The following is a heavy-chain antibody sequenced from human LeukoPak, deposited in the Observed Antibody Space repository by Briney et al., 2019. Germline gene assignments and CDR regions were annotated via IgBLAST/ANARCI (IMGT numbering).Heavy chain of an antibody. CDR2: MNPNSGNT. V-gene: IGHV1-8*03. D-gene: IGHD5-18*01. J-gene: IGHJ6*03. Sequence: ASVKVFCKASGYTFTSYAMNWVRQATGQGLESMGWMNPNSGNTGYAQKFQGRVTITRNTSISTAYMELSSLRSEDTAVYYCARDKVAAMVDPNYYYYYYMDVWGKGTTVTISS. CDR3: ARDKVAAMVDPNYYYYYYMDV. CDR1: GYTFTSYA.